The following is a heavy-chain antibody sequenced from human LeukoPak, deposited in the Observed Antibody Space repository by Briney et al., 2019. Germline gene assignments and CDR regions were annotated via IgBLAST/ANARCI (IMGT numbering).Heavy chain of an antibody. V-gene: IGHV1-2*02. Sequence: ASVKVSSEASLYSFTDEFIHFVRDAPGQGLEWMGWINPNSGGTNYAQNFQGRVTMTQYTSISTAYMALTRQCTRDTAVNFWSGTAGGTGDLDYWGQGPLVTVSS. D-gene: IGHD7-27*01. CDR3: SGTAGGTGDLDY. J-gene: IGHJ4*02. CDR1: LYSFTDEF. CDR2: INPNSGGT.